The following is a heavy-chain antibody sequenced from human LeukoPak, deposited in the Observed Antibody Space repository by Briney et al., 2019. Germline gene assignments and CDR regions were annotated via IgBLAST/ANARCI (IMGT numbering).Heavy chain of an antibody. CDR1: GYTFTSYG. J-gene: IGHJ4*02. V-gene: IGHV1-18*01. D-gene: IGHD1-26*01. CDR3: ARDPPVLYSGSHNLDY. Sequence: ASVKVSCKASGYTFTSYGISWVRQAPGQGLEWMGWISAYNGNTNYAQKLQGRVTMTTDTSTSTAYMELRSLISDDTAVYYCARDPPVLYSGSHNLDYWGQGTLVTVSS. CDR2: ISAYNGNT.